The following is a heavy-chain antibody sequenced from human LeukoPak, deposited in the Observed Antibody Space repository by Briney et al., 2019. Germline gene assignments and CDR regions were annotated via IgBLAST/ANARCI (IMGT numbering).Heavy chain of an antibody. CDR1: GFTFSSFP. Sequence: GGSLRLSCAASGFTFSSFPMSWVRQAPGKGLQWVSGITGRGGNTYYADSVEGRFTITRDNSKNTLSLQMDSLRAEDTAIYYCVRDRAAFDSWGQGTLVTVSS. J-gene: IGHJ4*02. CDR3: VRDRAAFDS. CDR2: ITGRGGNT. D-gene: IGHD6-25*01. V-gene: IGHV3-23*01.